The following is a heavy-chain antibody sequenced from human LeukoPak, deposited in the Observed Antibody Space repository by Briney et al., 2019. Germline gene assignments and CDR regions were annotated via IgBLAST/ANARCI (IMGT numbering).Heavy chain of an antibody. Sequence: PGGSLTLSCAASGFTFSSYSMNWVRQAPGKGLEWVSSISSSTSDIYYADSVKGRFTISRDNAENSLYLQMNSLRAEDTAVYYCARGIPYYYYMDVWGKGTTVTVSS. CDR3: ARGIPYYYYMDV. V-gene: IGHV3-21*01. CDR2: ISSSTSDI. CDR1: GFTFSSYS. J-gene: IGHJ6*03.